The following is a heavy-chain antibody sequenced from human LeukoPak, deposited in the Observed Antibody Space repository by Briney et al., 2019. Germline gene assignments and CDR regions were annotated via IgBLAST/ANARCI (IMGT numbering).Heavy chain of an antibody. CDR1: GFTFDRHT. CDR2: IKGDGSQK. CDR3: ARNRGWLQFDY. J-gene: IGHJ4*02. V-gene: IGHV3-7*03. D-gene: IGHD5-12*01. Sequence: GGSLRLSCAASGFTFDRHTMHWVRQPPGKGPEWVAHIKGDGSQKYYVDSVKGRFTISRDNAKTSLYLQMDSLRAEDTAVYYCARNRGWLQFDYWGQGTLVTVSS.